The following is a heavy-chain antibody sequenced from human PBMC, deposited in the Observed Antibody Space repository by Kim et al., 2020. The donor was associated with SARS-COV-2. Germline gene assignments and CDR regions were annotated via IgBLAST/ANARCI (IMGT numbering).Heavy chain of an antibody. Sequence: GGSLRLSCAASGFTFSSYGMHWVRQAPGKGLEWVAVISYDGSNKYYADSVKGRFTISRDNSKNTLYLQMNSLRAEDTAVYYCAKDRAAAGTGFWYYYYG. D-gene: IGHD6-13*01. J-gene: IGHJ6*01. CDR3: AKDRAAAGTGFWYYYYG. CDR2: ISYDGSNK. CDR1: GFTFSSYG. V-gene: IGHV3-30*18.